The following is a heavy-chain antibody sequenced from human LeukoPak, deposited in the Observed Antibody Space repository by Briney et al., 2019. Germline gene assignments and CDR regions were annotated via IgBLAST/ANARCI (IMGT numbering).Heavy chain of an antibody. D-gene: IGHD6-19*01. Sequence: GGSLRLSCAASGFTFSSYAMSWVRQAPGKGLEWVSAISGSGGSTYYADSVKGRFTISRDNSKNTLYLQMNSLRAEDTAVYYCAKDGVLSGWYMGYFDYWGQGTLVTVSS. J-gene: IGHJ4*02. CDR1: GFTFSSYA. CDR2: ISGSGGST. V-gene: IGHV3-23*01. CDR3: AKDGVLSGWYMGYFDY.